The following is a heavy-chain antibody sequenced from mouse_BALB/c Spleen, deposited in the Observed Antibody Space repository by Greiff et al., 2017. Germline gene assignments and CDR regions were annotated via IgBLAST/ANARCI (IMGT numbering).Heavy chain of an antibody. CDR2: IDPSDSET. Sequence: VQLQQSGPQLVRPGASVKISCKASGYSFTSYWMHWVKKRPGQGLEWIGMIDPSDSETRLNQKFKDKATLTVDKSSSTAYMQLSSPTSEDSAVYYCAPTSPGFAYWGQGTLVTVSA. D-gene: IGHD1-1*01. CDR1: GYSFTSYW. V-gene: IGHV1S126*01. J-gene: IGHJ3*01. CDR3: APTSPGFAY.